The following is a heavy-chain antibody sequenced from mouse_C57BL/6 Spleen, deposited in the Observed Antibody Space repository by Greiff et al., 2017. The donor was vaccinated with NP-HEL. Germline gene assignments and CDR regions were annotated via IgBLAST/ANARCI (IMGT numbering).Heavy chain of an antibody. V-gene: IGHV1-69*01. CDR3: AIYGSSGGNYFDY. J-gene: IGHJ2*01. CDR2: IDPSDSYT. D-gene: IGHD1-1*01. Sequence: QVQLKQPGAELVMPGASVKLSCKASGYTFTSYWMHWVKQRPGQGLEWIGEIDPSDSYTNYNQKFKGKSTLTVDKSSSTAYMQLSSLTSEDSAVYYCAIYGSSGGNYFDYWGQGTTLTVSS. CDR1: GYTFTSYW.